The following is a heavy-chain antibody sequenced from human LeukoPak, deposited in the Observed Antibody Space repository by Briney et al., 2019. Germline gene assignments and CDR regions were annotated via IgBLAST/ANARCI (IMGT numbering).Heavy chain of an antibody. V-gene: IGHV4-34*01. CDR2: INHSGST. D-gene: IGHD3-10*01. Sequence: SETLSLTCAVYGGSFSGYYWSWIRQPPGKGLEWIGEINHSGSTNYNPSLKSRVTISVDTSKNQFSLKLSSVTAADTAVYYCARGSRMVRGIIHWFDPWGQGTLATVSS. CDR3: ARGSRMVRGIIHWFDP. CDR1: GGSFSGYY. J-gene: IGHJ5*02.